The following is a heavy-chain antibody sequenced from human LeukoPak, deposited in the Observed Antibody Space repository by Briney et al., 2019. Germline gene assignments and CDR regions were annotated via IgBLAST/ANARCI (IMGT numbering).Heavy chain of an antibody. CDR2: RWYGGSNK. V-gene: IGHV3-33*08. J-gene: IGHJ3*02. Sequence: QPGGSLRLSCAASGFPFSSYGMHWVRQAPGKGLEWGVVRWYGGSNKYYADSVKGRFTISRDNSKNTLYLQMNSLRAEDTAVYYCARFGVSSWGGTDAFDIWGQGTMVTVSS. CDR1: GFPFSSYG. CDR3: ARFGVSSWGGTDAFDI. D-gene: IGHD6-13*01.